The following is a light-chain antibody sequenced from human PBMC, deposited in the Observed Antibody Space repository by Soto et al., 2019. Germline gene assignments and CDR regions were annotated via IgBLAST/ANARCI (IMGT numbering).Light chain of an antibody. J-gene: IGLJ3*02. CDR2: KDS. CDR3: YSADDNNWV. Sequence: SYELTQPSSVSVSPGQTARITCSGDILEKKYARWFQQKAGQAPLLVIYKDSERPSRISERFSGSSSGTTVTLTISGARVEDEADYYCYSADDNNWVFGGGTKVTVL. CDR1: ILEKKY. V-gene: IGLV3-27*01.